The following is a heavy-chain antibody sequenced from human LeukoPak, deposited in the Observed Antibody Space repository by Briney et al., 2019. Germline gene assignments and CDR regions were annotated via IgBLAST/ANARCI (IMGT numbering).Heavy chain of an antibody. Sequence: ASVKVSCKASGYTFTSYDINWVRQATGQGLEWMGWIDPNSGVTNFAQNFQGRLTMTTDTSINTAYMELSRLTSDDTTVYYCARELGINAFDVWGQGTLVTVSS. V-gene: IGHV1-2*02. J-gene: IGHJ3*01. D-gene: IGHD1-26*01. CDR2: IDPNSGVT. CDR3: ARELGINAFDV. CDR1: GYTFTSYD.